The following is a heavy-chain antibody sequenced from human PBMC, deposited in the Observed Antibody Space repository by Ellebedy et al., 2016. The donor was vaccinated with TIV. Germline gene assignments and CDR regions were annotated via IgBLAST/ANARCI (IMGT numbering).Heavy chain of an antibody. CDR2: IYYSGST. Sequence: PSETLSLTCTVSGGSINTYYWSWIRQPPGKGLEWIGYIYYSGSTNYNPSLKSRVTISVDTSKNQFSLKLSSVTAADTAVYYCARAAGWYDPYCYYYGMDVWGQGTTVTVSS. D-gene: IGHD6-19*01. J-gene: IGHJ6*02. CDR1: GGSINTYY. V-gene: IGHV4-59*01. CDR3: ARAAGWYDPYCYYYGMDV.